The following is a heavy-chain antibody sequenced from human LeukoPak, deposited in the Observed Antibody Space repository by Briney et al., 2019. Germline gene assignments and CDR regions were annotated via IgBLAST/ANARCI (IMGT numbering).Heavy chain of an antibody. CDR1: GYIFTSYA. J-gene: IGHJ6*04. V-gene: IGHV1-3*01. CDR3: ASSSSTNWGVYFSAMDV. Sequence: GASVKVSCKPSGYIFTSYAIHWVRQAPGQGLECMGWINAGNGNTQYLQNFQGRVTFTWDTSANTGYMELSSLRSDDTAVYYCASSSSTNWGVYFSAMDVWGEGTTVTVSS. CDR2: INAGNGNT. D-gene: IGHD2-2*01.